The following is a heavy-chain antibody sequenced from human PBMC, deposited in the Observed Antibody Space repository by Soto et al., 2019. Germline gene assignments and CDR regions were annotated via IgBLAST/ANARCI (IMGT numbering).Heavy chain of an antibody. CDR1: VYGFTSYW. CDR3: ARNLPGYYTHFDY. V-gene: IGHV5-51*01. CDR2: IYPGDSDT. D-gene: IGHD3-3*01. Sequence: GESLKISFKGSVYGFTSYWIGGLRQMPGKGLEWMGIIYPGDSDTRYSPSFQGQVTISADKSISTAYLQWSSLKASDTAMYYCARNLPGYYTHFDYWGQGTLVTVSS. J-gene: IGHJ4*02.